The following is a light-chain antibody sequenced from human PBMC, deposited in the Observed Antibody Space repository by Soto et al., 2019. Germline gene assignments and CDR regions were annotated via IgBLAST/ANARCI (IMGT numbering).Light chain of an antibody. J-gene: IGKJ1*01. Sequence: DIQMTQSPSSLSAFVGDRVTITCRASQSISSYLNWYQQKPGKAPNLLIYATSSLQSGVPSRFSGSGSGTEFTLTISSLQPDDFATYYCQQYNSYPWTFGQGTKVDI. V-gene: IGKV1-39*01. CDR2: ATS. CDR3: QQYNSYPWT. CDR1: QSISSY.